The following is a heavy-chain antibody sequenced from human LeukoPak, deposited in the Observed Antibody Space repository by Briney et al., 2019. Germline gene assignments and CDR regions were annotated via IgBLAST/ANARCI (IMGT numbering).Heavy chain of an antibody. Sequence: SETLSLTCAVYGGSFSGYHWSWIRQPPGKGLEWIGEINHSGSTNYNPSLKSRVTISVDTSKNQFSLKLSSVTAADTAVYYCARARENDYWGQGTLVTVSS. D-gene: IGHD5-24*01. CDR1: GGSFSGYH. J-gene: IGHJ4*02. CDR2: INHSGST. CDR3: ARARENDY. V-gene: IGHV4-34*01.